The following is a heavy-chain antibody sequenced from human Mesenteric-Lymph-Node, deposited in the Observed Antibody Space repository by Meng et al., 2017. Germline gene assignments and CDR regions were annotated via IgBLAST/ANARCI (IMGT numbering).Heavy chain of an antibody. CDR1: GFPSSNDA. CDR2: ISHTGSTI. D-gene: IGHD3-10*01. Sequence: GESLKISCATPGFPSSNDAMHWVRQAPGKGLEWVAVISHTGSTIYHLDSVKGRFSISRDNSRDAVFLQMDSLRLDDTAVYYCAKDKHYWGSGTYGGPDFWGQGTQVTVSS. J-gene: IGHJ4*02. V-gene: IGHV3-30*07. CDR3: AKDKHYWGSGTYGGPDF.